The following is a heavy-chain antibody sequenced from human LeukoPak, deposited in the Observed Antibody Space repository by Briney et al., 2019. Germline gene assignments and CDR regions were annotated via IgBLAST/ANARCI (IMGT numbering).Heavy chain of an antibody. J-gene: IGHJ5*02. V-gene: IGHV4-39*07. CDR3: ARLPRARTGFFTVTKMVGWFDP. CDR1: GGSFRSSSYY. Sequence: SETLSLTCTVSGGSFRSSSYYWGWIRQTPGKGLEWIGEINHSGSTNYNPSLKSRVTISVDTSKNQFSLKLSSVTAADTAVYYCARLPRARTGFFTVTKMVGWFDPWGQGTLVTVSS. CDR2: INHSGST. D-gene: IGHD4-17*01.